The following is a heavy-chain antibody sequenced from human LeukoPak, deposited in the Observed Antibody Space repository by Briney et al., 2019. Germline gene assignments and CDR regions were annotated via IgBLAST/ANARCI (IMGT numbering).Heavy chain of an antibody. V-gene: IGHV3-53*01. Sequence: GGSLRLSCAASGFTFSSCAMSWVRQAPGKGLEWVSVIYSGGSTYYADSVKGRFTISRDNSKNTLYLQMNSLRAEDTAVYYCARLGSGWYQLDPWGQGTLVTVSS. CDR2: IYSGGST. CDR1: GFTFSSCA. D-gene: IGHD6-19*01. J-gene: IGHJ5*02. CDR3: ARLGSGWYQLDP.